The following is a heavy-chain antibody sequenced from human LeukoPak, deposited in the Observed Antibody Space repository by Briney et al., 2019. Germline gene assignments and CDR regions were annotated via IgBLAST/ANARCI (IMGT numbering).Heavy chain of an antibody. D-gene: IGHD2-2*02. CDR3: ARGRDIVVVPAAIGHCSGGSCSYYFDY. J-gene: IGHJ4*02. CDR2: INHSGST. V-gene: IGHV4-34*01. CDR1: GGSFSGYY. Sequence: SETLSLTCAVYGGSFSGYYWSWIRQPPGKGLEWIGEINHSGSTNYNPSLKSRVTISVDTSKNQFSLKLSSVTAADTAVYYCARGRDIVVVPAAIGHCSGGSCSYYFDYWGQGTLVTVSS.